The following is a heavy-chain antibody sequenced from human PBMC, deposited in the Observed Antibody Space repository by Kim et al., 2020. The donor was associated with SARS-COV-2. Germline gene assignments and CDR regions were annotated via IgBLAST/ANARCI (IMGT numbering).Heavy chain of an antibody. D-gene: IGHD3-10*01. CDR2: FYFGGNT. CDR1: GGSISDSHLF. Sequence: SETLSLTCTVSGGSISDSHLFWGWISQAPGRGLEWIGSFYFGGNTYYNPSLKSRVTLSVDTSKNQFSLNLTSVTAADTAVYYCATPPTYYGLGTSDYWGQGTLVIVSS. V-gene: IGHV4-39*01. J-gene: IGHJ4*02. CDR3: ATPPTYYGLGTSDY.